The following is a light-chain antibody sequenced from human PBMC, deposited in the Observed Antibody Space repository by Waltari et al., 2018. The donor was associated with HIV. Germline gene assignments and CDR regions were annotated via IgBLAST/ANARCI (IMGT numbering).Light chain of an antibody. CDR3: QQYNNWWT. CDR1: HIVSSK. J-gene: IGKJ1*01. V-gene: IGKV3-15*01. Sequence: EIVMTQSPATLSVSPGERATLFCRASHIVSSKLAWYQKKTGQAPRILIYDASTSATGIPARFSGSGSGTEFSLTISSLQSEDFALYYCQQYNNWWTFGQGTKVEIK. CDR2: DAS.